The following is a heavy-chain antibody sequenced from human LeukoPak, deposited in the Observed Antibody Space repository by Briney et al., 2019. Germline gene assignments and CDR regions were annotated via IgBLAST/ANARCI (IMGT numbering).Heavy chain of an antibody. J-gene: IGHJ4*02. Sequence: GGSLKLSCAASGFTFSSYAMSWVRQAPGYGLEWVSAISGSGGSTYYADSVKGRFTISRDNSKNTLYLQMNSLRAEDTAVYYCAKVRSMIVVVISDFDYWGQGTLVIVSS. CDR3: AKVRSMIVVVISDFDY. D-gene: IGHD3-22*01. CDR2: ISGSGGST. V-gene: IGHV3-23*01. CDR1: GFTFSSYA.